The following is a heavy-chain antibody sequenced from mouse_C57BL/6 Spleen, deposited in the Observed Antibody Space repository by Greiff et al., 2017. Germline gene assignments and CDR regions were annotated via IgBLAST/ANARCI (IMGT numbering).Heavy chain of an antibody. CDR3: ARETPLYAMDY. CDR1: GFTFSSYA. CDR2: ISDGGSYT. V-gene: IGHV5-4*01. Sequence: EVQVVESGGGLVKPGGSLKLSCAAPGFTFSSYAMSWVRQTPEKRLEWVATISDGGSYTYCPDNVKGRFTISRDNAKNNLYLQMSHLKSEDTAMYYCARETPLYAMDYWGQGTSVTVSS. J-gene: IGHJ4*01.